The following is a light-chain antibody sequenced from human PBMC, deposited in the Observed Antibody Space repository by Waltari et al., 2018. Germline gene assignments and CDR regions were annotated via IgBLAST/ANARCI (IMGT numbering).Light chain of an antibody. CDR1: QSVSSTY. CDR2: VAS. Sequence: IGLTQSPGTLSLSPGERATLSCRASQSVSSTYLAWYQQKPGQAPRLLIYVASRRATGVPDRFSGSGSGPDFTLTISRLEPEDFAVYYCQYYGGSYSFGQGTKLEIK. V-gene: IGKV3-20*01. J-gene: IGKJ2*01. CDR3: QYYGGSYS.